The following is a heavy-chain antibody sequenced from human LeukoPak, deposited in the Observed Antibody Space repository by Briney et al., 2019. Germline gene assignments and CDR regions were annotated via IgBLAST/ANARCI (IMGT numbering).Heavy chain of an antibody. CDR2: ISYDGSNE. CDR3: ARRSGIAVAGAFDY. D-gene: IGHD6-19*01. V-gene: IGHV3-30*04. CDR1: GFTFSSYV. Sequence: GGSLRLSCAASGFTFSSYVMHWVRQAPGKGLEWVAIISYDGSNEYYADSVKGRFTISRDNSKNTLYLQMNSLRAEGTAVYYCARRSGIAVAGAFDYWGQGTLVTVSS. J-gene: IGHJ4*02.